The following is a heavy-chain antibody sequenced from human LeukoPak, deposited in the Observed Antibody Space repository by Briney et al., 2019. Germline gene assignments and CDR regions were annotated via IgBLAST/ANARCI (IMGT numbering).Heavy chain of an antibody. D-gene: IGHD3-22*01. Sequence: PSETLSLTCTVSGGSISSSSYYWGWIRQPPGKGLEWIGSIYYSGSTYYNPSLNSRVSISLEKSKNQFSLELRSVTAADTAVYYCARGRIAKIVVVHSFQYGMDVWGQGTTVTVSS. V-gene: IGHV4-39*07. J-gene: IGHJ6*02. CDR2: IYYSGST. CDR1: GGSISSSSYY. CDR3: ARGRIAKIVVVHSFQYGMDV.